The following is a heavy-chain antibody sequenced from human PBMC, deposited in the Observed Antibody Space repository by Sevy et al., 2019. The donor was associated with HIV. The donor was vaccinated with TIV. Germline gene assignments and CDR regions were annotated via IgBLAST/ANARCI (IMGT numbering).Heavy chain of an antibody. CDR3: ARDGGYSGAVIDY. J-gene: IGHJ4*02. D-gene: IGHD5-12*01. CDR1: GDSVSSNSAA. CDR2: TYYRSRRYN. Sequence: SQTLSLTCAISGDSVSSNSAAWNWIRQSPSRGLEWLGRTYYRSRRYNDYEVSVKSRITINTDTSNNQFSLQLNSVTPEDTAVYYCARDGGYSGAVIDYWGQGTLVTVSS. V-gene: IGHV6-1*01.